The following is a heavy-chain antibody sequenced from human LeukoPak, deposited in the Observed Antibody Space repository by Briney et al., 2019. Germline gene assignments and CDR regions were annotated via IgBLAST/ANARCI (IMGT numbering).Heavy chain of an antibody. V-gene: IGHV3-23*01. Sequence: PGGSLRLSCAASGFTFSSYAMSWVRQAPGKGLEWVSAISGSGGSTYYADSVKGRFTISRDNSKNTLYLQMNSLRAEDTAVYYCAKDGSTGYYLHDAFDIWGQGTMVTVSS. CDR1: GFTFSSYA. CDR2: ISGSGGST. D-gene: IGHD3-9*01. CDR3: AKDGSTGYYLHDAFDI. J-gene: IGHJ3*02.